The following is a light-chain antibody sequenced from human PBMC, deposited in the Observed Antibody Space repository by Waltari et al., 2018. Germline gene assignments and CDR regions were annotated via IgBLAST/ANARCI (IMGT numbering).Light chain of an antibody. CDR1: QSISSSF. Sequence: EIVLTQSPGTLSLSPGERVTLSCGASQSISSSFLAWYRQKPGQAPSPRIHGASSRATGIPDRFSGSGSGTDFTLTISRLEPEDSAVYYCQQYGSSPPFTFGQGTKLEI. V-gene: IGKV3-20*01. CDR2: GAS. CDR3: QQYGSSPPFT. J-gene: IGKJ2*01.